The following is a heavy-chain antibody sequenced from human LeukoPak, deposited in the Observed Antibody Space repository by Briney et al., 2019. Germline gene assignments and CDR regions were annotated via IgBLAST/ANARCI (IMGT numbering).Heavy chain of an antibody. CDR1: VFTFSTFS. CDR2: ISSSSSYM. J-gene: IGHJ6*02. Sequence: GGSLRLSSAASVFTFSTFSMNWVRQAPGKGLEWVSSISSSSSYMYYAVSVKGRFTISRDNAKNSLYLQMNRLRAEDTAVYYCARGTYFYGSGTLEMDVWGQGTTVTVSS. D-gene: IGHD3-10*01. CDR3: ARGTYFYGSGTLEMDV. V-gene: IGHV3-21*01.